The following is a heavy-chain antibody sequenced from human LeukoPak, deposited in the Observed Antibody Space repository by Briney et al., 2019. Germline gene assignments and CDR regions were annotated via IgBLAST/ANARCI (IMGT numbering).Heavy chain of an antibody. V-gene: IGHV1-2*02. Sequence: ASVKVSCKASGYTFTGYYMHWVRPAPGQGLAWMGWINPNSGGTNYAQKFQGRVTMTRDTSISTAYMELSRLRSDDTAVYYCARARSSRITMVRGVIPPDYWGQGTLVTVSS. D-gene: IGHD3-10*01. CDR1: GYTFTGYY. CDR2: INPNSGGT. CDR3: ARARSSRITMVRGVIPPDY. J-gene: IGHJ4*02.